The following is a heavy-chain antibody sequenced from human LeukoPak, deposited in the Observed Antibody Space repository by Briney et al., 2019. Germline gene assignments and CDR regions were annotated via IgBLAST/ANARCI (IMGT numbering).Heavy chain of an antibody. V-gene: IGHV3-30*18. D-gene: IGHD6-13*01. CDR3: AKESSSSWPLDY. CDR2: ISYDGSNK. CDR1: GFTFSNYG. Sequence: GGSLRLSCAASGFTFSNYGMHWVRQAPGKGLEWVAVISYDGSNKYYADSVKGRFAISRDNSKNTLYLQMNSLRAEDTAVYYCAKESSSSWPLDYWGQGTLVTVPS. J-gene: IGHJ4*02.